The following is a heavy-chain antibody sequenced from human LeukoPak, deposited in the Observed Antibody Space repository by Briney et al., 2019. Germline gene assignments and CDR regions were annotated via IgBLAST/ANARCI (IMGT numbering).Heavy chain of an antibody. CDR2: IRPDGGER. D-gene: IGHD1-26*01. Sequence: GGSLRLSCAASGFTFSNYWMSWVRQAPGKGLEWVANIRPDGGERNYVDSAKGRFTISRDNGKNSLYLQMHSLRAEDTAVYYCARDVVGALDYWGQGTLVTVSS. CDR3: ARDVVGALDY. CDR1: GFTFSNYW. V-gene: IGHV3-7*01. J-gene: IGHJ4*02.